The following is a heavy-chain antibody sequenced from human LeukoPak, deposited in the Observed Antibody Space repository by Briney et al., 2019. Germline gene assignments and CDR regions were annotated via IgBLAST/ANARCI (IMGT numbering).Heavy chain of an antibody. D-gene: IGHD6-19*01. J-gene: IGHJ4*02. CDR3: ARGGGYTSAWGY. V-gene: IGHV4-61*01. CDR2: IYNRGNT. CDR1: GDSISSGSILTYY. Sequence: SETLSLTCTVSGDSISSGSILTYYWTWIRQPPGKGLEWIGYIYNRGNTNYNPSLESRVTISVDTSKNQFSLKVNSVTAADTAVYYCARGGGYTSAWGYWGQGTLVTVSS.